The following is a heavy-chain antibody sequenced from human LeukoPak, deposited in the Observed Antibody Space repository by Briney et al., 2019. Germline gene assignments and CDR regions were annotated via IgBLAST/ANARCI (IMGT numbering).Heavy chain of an antibody. J-gene: IGHJ6*03. Sequence: ASVKVSCKASGGTFSSYAISWVRQAPGQGLEWMGGIIPIFGTANYAQKFQGRVTITADESTSTAYMELSSLRSEDTAVYYCARGITMVRGTSDYYYYMDVWGKGTTVTISS. CDR3: ARGITMVRGTSDYYYYMDV. CDR1: GGTFSSYA. D-gene: IGHD3-10*01. CDR2: IIPIFGTA. V-gene: IGHV1-69*13.